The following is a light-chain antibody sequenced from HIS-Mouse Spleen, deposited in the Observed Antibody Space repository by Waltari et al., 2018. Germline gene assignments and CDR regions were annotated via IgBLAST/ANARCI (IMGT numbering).Light chain of an antibody. V-gene: IGKV1-16*01. CDR2: AAS. CDR1: QGISNY. J-gene: IGKJ4*01. CDR3: PPSPPSP. Sequence: DSQRRQSEEEGEASVGDRVTIPCRASQGISNYLARFQQKPGKAPKSLIYAASSLQIGVPSTFSGSGSGTDFTLTFPLLPPSPFSPSSFPPSPPSPFGGGTKVEI.